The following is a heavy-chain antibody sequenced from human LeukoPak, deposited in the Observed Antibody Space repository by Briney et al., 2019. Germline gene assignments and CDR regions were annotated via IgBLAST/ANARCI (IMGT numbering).Heavy chain of an antibody. CDR2: IYYGGST. J-gene: IGHJ4*02. CDR1: SGSISSSRYY. Sequence: KPSETLSLTCTVSSGSISSSRYYWGWIRQPPGKGLEWIGSIYYGGSTYYNPSLKSRVTISVDTSKNQFSLKVISVTAADTAVYYCASGYYDSSGYPHNFDYWGQGTLVTVSS. V-gene: IGHV4-39*01. CDR3: ASGYYDSSGYPHNFDY. D-gene: IGHD3-22*01.